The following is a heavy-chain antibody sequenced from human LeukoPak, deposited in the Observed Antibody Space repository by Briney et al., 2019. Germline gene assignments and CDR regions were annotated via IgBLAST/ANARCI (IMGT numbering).Heavy chain of an antibody. D-gene: IGHD3-16*01. Sequence: GGSLRLSCVASEFTFSSYGMHWVRQAPGKGLEWVAEISYDGSYKYYAVSVRGRFTISRDNSKNTLYLQMNSLRAEDTAVYYCAKGGPIGLRDPVGYWGQGTLVTVSS. V-gene: IGHV3-30*18. CDR1: EFTFSSYG. CDR2: ISYDGSYK. J-gene: IGHJ4*02. CDR3: AKGGPIGLRDPVGY.